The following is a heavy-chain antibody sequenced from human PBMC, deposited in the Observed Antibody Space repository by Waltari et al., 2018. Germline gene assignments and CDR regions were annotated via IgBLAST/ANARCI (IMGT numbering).Heavy chain of an antibody. Sequence: EVQLVESGGGLVQPGRSLRLSCTASGFTFGDYAMSWFRQAPGKGLEWVGFIRSKAYGGTTEYAASVKGRFTISRDDSKSIAYLQMNSLKTEDTAVYYCTRQNSGSYFGPNFDYWGQGTLVTVSS. CDR2: IRSKAYGGTT. J-gene: IGHJ4*02. D-gene: IGHD1-26*01. V-gene: IGHV3-49*03. CDR3: TRQNSGSYFGPNFDY. CDR1: GFTFGDYA.